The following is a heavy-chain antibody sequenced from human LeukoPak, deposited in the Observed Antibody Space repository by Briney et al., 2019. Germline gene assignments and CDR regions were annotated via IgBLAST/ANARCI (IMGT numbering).Heavy chain of an antibody. J-gene: IGHJ4*02. CDR2: IYYNGGT. D-gene: IGHD6-13*01. CDR3: ARHTTRLDSSSWYYFDY. V-gene: IGHV4-59*08. CDR1: GGSLINYY. Sequence: KPSETLSLTCTVSGGSLINYYWSWIRQPPGKGREWIGFIYYNGGTNYNPSLKSRVTISVDTSKNQFSLKLSSVTAADTAVYYCARHTTRLDSSSWYYFDYWGQGTLVTVSS.